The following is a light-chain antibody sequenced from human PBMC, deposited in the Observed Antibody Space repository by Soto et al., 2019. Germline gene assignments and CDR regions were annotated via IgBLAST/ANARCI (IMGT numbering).Light chain of an antibody. V-gene: IGLV2-14*01. CDR2: AVS. J-gene: IGLJ1*01. CDR1: SSDVGGHND. Sequence: QSVLTQPASVSGSPGQSITISCTGTSSDVGGHNDVSWYQQHPGKAPKLLIYAVSNRPSGVPDRFSGSRSGTSASLAITGLQAEDEADYYCQSYDSSLSGSVFGTGTKVTVL. CDR3: QSYDSSLSGSV.